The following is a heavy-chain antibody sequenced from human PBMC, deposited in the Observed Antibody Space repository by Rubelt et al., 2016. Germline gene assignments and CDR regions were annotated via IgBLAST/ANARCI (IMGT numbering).Heavy chain of an antibody. J-gene: IGHJ5*02. Sequence: QVQLVQSGAEVKKPGASVKVSCKASGYTFTSYYMHWVRQAPGQGLEWMGIINPSGGSTSYAKKFQGRVPMTRDTATSTVYMELSSLRSEDTAVYYCARSPRYDFEDNWFDPWGQGTLVTVSS. CDR1: GYTFTSYY. D-gene: IGHD3-3*01. CDR2: INPSGGST. V-gene: IGHV1-46*01. CDR3: ARSPRYDFEDNWFDP.